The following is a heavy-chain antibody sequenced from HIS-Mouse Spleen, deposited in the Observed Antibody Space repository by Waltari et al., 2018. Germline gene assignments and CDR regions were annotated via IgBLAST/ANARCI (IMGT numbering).Heavy chain of an antibody. CDR3: AREIPYSSSWYDWYFDL. CDR1: GGPISSSSYY. Sequence: QLQLQESGPGLVKPSSTLSLTFTGAGGPISSSSYYSVWIRQPPGKGLEWIGSIYYSGSTYYNPSLKSRVTISVDTSKNQFSLKLSSVTAADTAVYYCAREIPYSSSWYDWYFDLWGRGTLVTVSS. J-gene: IGHJ2*01. V-gene: IGHV4-39*07. D-gene: IGHD6-13*01. CDR2: IYYSGST.